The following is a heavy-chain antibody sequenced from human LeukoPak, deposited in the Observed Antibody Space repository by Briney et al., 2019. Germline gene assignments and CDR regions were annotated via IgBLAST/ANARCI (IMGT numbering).Heavy chain of an antibody. CDR2: INPNSGGT. CDR3: AVVPWFGEFLFDC. CDR1: GYTFTGYY. J-gene: IGHJ4*02. V-gene: IGHV1-2*02. Sequence: GASVKVSCKASGYTFTGYYMHWVRQAPGQGLEWMGWINPNSGGTNYAQKFQGRVTMTRDMSISTAYMELSRLRPDDTAVYYCAVVPWFGEFLFDCWGQGTLVTVCS. D-gene: IGHD3-10*01.